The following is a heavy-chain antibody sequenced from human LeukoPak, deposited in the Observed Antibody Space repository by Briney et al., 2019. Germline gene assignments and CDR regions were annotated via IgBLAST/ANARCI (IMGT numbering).Heavy chain of an antibody. J-gene: IGHJ4*02. CDR3: ARGGGSYYFGS. CDR1: GGSISSYY. Sequence: PSETLSLICTVSGGSISSYYWSWLRQPAGKGLGWIGRIYTSGSTHYNPSLKSRVTMSADTSNNQFSLKLSSVTAADTAVYYCARGGGSYYFGSWGQGTLVTVSS. D-gene: IGHD1-26*01. CDR2: IYTSGST. V-gene: IGHV4-4*07.